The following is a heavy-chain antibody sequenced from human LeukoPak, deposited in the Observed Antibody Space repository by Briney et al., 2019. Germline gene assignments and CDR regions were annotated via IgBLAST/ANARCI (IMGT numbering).Heavy chain of an antibody. D-gene: IGHD6-6*01. V-gene: IGHV4-34*01. CDR1: GGPLSGYY. Sequence: SETLSLTCALYGGPLSGYYWSCIPHPPGEGLEWIGEINHSGSTNYNPSLKTRVTISVDTSKNHFSLKLSSVTAADTAVYYGARAWGIAARLLVWFDPWGQGTLVTVSS. CDR3: ARAWGIAARLLVWFDP. J-gene: IGHJ5*02. CDR2: INHSGST.